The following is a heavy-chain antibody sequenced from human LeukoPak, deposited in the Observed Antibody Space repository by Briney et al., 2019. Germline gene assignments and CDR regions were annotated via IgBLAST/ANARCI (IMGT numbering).Heavy chain of an antibody. J-gene: IGHJ4*02. Sequence: GGSLRLSCAASGFTVSGNYMGWVRQAPGKGLEWVSVIYTDGRTYSADSMKGRFTLSRDNSKNTLYLQMSSLRAEDTAVYYCARRRAASWSFDSWGQGTLVTVSS. CDR1: GFTVSGNY. V-gene: IGHV3-66*04. D-gene: IGHD6-13*01. CDR3: ARRRAASWSFDS. CDR2: IYTDGRT.